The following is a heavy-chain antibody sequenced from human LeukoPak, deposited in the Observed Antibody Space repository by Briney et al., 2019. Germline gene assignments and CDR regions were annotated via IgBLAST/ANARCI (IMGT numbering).Heavy chain of an antibody. V-gene: IGHV1-24*01. CDR3: ASSLGFYDSSGSIDY. CDR2: FDPEDGET. J-gene: IGHJ4*02. Sequence: GASVKVSCKVSGYTLTELSMHWVRQAPGKGLEWMGGFDPEDGETIYAQKFQGRVTMTEDTSTDTAYMELSSLRSEDTAVYYCASSLGFYDSSGSIDYWGQGTLVTVSS. D-gene: IGHD3-22*01. CDR1: GYTLTELS.